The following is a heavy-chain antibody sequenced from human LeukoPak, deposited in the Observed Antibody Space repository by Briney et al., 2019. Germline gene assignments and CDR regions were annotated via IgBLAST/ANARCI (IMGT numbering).Heavy chain of an antibody. J-gene: IGHJ3*02. Sequence: PSETLSLTCTVSGGSISSYYWSWIRQPPGKGLEWIGYIYYSGSTNYNPSLKSRVTISVDTSKNQFSLKLSSVTAADTAVYYCARREAVVTHDAFDIWGQGTMVTVSS. CDR3: ARREAVVTHDAFDI. CDR2: IYYSGST. V-gene: IGHV4-59*01. CDR1: GGSISSYY. D-gene: IGHD2-21*02.